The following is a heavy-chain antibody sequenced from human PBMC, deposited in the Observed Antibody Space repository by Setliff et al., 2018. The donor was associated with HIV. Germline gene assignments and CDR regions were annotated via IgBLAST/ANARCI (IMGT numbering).Heavy chain of an antibody. D-gene: IGHD5-12*01. Sequence: PSETLSLTCTVSGGSMSSSSYYWGWIRQPPGKGLEWIGGIYSSGSTYYNPSLKSRVTLSVAMSKNQFSLNLSPVTAADTAVYYCARVGHTRGYGGYDVYYFYLDFWGEGTTVTVSS. CDR2: IYSSGST. CDR3: ARVGHTRGYGGYDVYYFYLDF. CDR1: GGSMSSSSYY. V-gene: IGHV4-39*07. J-gene: IGHJ6*03.